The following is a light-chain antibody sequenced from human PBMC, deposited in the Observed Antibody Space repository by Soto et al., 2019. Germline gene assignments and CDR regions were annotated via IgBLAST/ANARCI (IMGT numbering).Light chain of an antibody. Sequence: DIVMTQTPLSSPVALGQPASISCRSSQSHVHSDGNTYLNWLQQRPGQPPRLLIYRISTRFSGVSDRFSGSGAGTDFTLKISRVEAEDVGVYYCMQASQFPWTFGQGTKVEI. CDR1: QSHVHSDGNTY. V-gene: IGKV2-24*01. J-gene: IGKJ1*01. CDR3: MQASQFPWT. CDR2: RIS.